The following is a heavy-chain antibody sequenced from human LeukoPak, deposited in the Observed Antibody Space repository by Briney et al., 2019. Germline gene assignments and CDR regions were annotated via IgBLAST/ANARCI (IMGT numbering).Heavy chain of an antibody. Sequence: SETLSLTCTVSGGSISSSSYYWGWIRQPPGKGLEWIGSIYYSGSTYYNPSLKSRVTISVDTSKNQFSLKLSSVTAADTAVYYCARRPYYSSGWSLGFDPWGQGTLVTVSS. CDR1: GGSISSSSYY. CDR2: IYYSGST. D-gene: IGHD6-19*01. CDR3: ARRPYYSSGWSLGFDP. J-gene: IGHJ5*02. V-gene: IGHV4-39*01.